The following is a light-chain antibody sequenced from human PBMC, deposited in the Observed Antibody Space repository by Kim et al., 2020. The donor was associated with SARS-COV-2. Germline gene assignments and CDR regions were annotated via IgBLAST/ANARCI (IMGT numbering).Light chain of an antibody. J-gene: IGKJ1*01. CDR3: QQLDSYPRA. CDR1: QGISSY. Sequence: ASGGDRVTITCRASQGISSYLAWYQQKPGKAPKLLIYLASTLQSGVPSRFSGRGSGTDFTLTINSLQPEDFATYYCQQLDSYPRAFGQGTKVDIK. V-gene: IGKV1-9*01. CDR2: LAS.